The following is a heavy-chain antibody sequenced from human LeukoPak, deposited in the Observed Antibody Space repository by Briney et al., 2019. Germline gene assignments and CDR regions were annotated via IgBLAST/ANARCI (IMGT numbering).Heavy chain of an antibody. J-gene: IGHJ4*02. CDR3: AIWPTVSNHYFDY. Sequence: SVKVSCKASGGTFSSYAISWVRQPPGQGLEWMGGIIPIFGTANYAQKFQGRVTITADESTSTAYMELGSLRSEDTAVYYCAIWPTVSNHYFDYWGQGTLVTVSS. CDR1: GGTFSSYA. CDR2: IIPIFGTA. V-gene: IGHV1-69*13. D-gene: IGHD4-17*01.